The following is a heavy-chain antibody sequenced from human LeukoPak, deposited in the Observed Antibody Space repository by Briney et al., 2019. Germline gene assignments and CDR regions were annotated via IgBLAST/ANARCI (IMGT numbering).Heavy chain of an antibody. CDR3: ARDLHYAFDF. Sequence: GGSLRLSCAASGFTFRSYWMSWVRQAPGKGLEWVANIKQDGSEKYYVDSVKGRFTISRDNAKNSLYLQMNSLRGEDAAVYYCARDLHYAFDFWGQGTMVTVSS. CDR2: IKQDGSEK. D-gene: IGHD3-10*01. V-gene: IGHV3-7*05. CDR1: GFTFRSYW. J-gene: IGHJ3*01.